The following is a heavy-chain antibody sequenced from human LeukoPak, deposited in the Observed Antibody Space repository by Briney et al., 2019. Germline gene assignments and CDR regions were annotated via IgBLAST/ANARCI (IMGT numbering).Heavy chain of an antibody. CDR2: IYYSGST. CDR3: ARDIVVPAAMRGHYYYGMGV. V-gene: IGHV4-59*01. Sequence: SETLSLTCTVSGGSISSYYWSWIRQPPGKGLEWIGYIYYSGSTNYNPSLKSRVTISVDTSKNQFSLKLSSVTAADTAVYYCARDIVVPAAMRGHYYYGMGVWGQGTTVTVSS. D-gene: IGHD2-2*01. J-gene: IGHJ6*02. CDR1: GGSISSYY.